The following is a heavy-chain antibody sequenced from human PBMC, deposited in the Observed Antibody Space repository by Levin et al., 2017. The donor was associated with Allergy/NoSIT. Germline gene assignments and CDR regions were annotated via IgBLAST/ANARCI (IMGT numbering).Heavy chain of an antibody. V-gene: IGHV1-69*13. CDR2: IIPIFGTA. J-gene: IGHJ6*02. Sequence: SVKVSCKASGGTFSSYAISWVRQAPGQGLEWMGGIIPIFGTANYAQKFQGRVTITADESTSTAYMELSSLRSEDTAVYYCASGAQSITMVRGVTSHWSYYYYGMDVWGQGTTVTVSS. CDR3: ASGAQSITMVRGVTSHWSYYYYGMDV. D-gene: IGHD3-10*01. CDR1: GGTFSSYA.